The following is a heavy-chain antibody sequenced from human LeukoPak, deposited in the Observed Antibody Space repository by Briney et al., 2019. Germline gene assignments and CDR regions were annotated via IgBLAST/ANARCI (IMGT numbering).Heavy chain of an antibody. D-gene: IGHD3-16*02. J-gene: IGHJ4*02. Sequence: TSETLSLTCTVSGYSISSGYYWGWIRQPPGKGLEWIGSIYHSGSTYYNPSLKSRVTISVDTSKNQFSLKLTSVTAADTAVYYCARTYYDYVWGSYRYPFDYWGQGTLVTVSS. CDR2: IYHSGST. V-gene: IGHV4-38-2*02. CDR3: ARTYYDYVWGSYRYPFDY. CDR1: GYSISSGYY.